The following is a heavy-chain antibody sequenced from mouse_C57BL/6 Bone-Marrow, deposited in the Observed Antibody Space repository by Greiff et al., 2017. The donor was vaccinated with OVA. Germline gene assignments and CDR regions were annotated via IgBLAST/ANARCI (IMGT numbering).Heavy chain of an antibody. CDR3: ARHINYYYAMDY. J-gene: IGHJ4*01. CDR1: EYEFTSHD. Sequence: DVKLVESGGGLVQPGESLKRAVESNEYEFTSHDISFVRNPPEKRLHLVAAINSDGGITYYPDTMERRFIISRDNTKKTLYLQMSSLRAEDTAFYYCARHINYYYAMDYWGQGTSVTVSS. D-gene: IGHD1-1*01. CDR2: INSDGGIT. V-gene: IGHV5-2*01.